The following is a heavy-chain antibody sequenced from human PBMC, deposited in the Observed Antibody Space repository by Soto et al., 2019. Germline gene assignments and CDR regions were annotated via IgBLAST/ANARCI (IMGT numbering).Heavy chain of an antibody. D-gene: IGHD5-18*01. CDR2: IYSGGSA. V-gene: IGHV3-66*04. Sequence: EVQLVESGGGLVQPGGSLRLSCAASGFTVSSNYMSWVRQAPGKGLEWVSVIYSGGSAYYADSVKGRFTISRDNSKNSLYLQMNSLRAEDSGVYYCASHGDSYCWGYFGYWGKGTLVFVCS. J-gene: IGHJ4*02. CDR1: GFTVSSNY. CDR3: ASHGDSYCWGYFGY.